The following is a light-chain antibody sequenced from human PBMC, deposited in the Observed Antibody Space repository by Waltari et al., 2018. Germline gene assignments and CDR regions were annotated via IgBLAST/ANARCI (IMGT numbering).Light chain of an antibody. Sequence: EIVLTQSPGTLSFSPGERATLSCRASQAISNNYLAWYQQKPGQAPRLLIYNASLRGTGIPDKFSGSGSGTDFTLTISRLEPEDFAVYYCQQYGSLPRTFGQGTKVEIK. CDR3: QQYGSLPRT. V-gene: IGKV3-20*01. J-gene: IGKJ1*01. CDR1: QAISNNY. CDR2: NAS.